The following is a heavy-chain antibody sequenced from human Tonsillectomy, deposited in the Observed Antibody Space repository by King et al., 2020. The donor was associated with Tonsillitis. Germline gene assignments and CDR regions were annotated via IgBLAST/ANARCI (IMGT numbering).Heavy chain of an antibody. CDR2: TNYSGST. J-gene: IGHJ4*02. CDR1: GGSISTYY. Sequence: QLQESGPGLVKPSETLSLNCTVSGGSISTYYWSWIRQPPGKGLEGMGYTNYSGSTNNNPSLKSRVTISVDTPKNHFSLKLRSVPAANPAVYYCARARGKQLWLFDYWGQGTLVTVSS. D-gene: IGHD6-6*01. CDR3: ARARGKQLWLFDY. V-gene: IGHV4-59*01.